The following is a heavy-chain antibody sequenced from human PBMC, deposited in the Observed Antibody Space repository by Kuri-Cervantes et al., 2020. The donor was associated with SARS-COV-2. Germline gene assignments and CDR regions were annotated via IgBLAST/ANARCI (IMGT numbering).Heavy chain of an antibody. D-gene: IGHD3-10*01. CDR2: ISGSGGST. V-gene: IGHV3-23*01. CDR3: AKGARGSLDYFDY. Sequence: GESLKISWAASGFTFSRYAMSWGRQAPGKGLVGVSAISGSGGSTYYEDSVKGRFTISRDNSKNTLYLQMNSLRAEDTAVYYCAKGARGSLDYFDYWGQGTLVTVSS. J-gene: IGHJ4*02. CDR1: GFTFSRYA.